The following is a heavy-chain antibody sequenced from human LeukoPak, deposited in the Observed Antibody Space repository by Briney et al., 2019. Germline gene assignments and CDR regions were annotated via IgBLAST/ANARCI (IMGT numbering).Heavy chain of an antibody. V-gene: IGHV3-74*01. CDR1: GFTFSSYW. CDR2: INSDGSST. D-gene: IGHD6-19*01. Sequence: PGGSLRLSCAASGFTFSSYWMHWVRQAPGKGLVWVSRINSDGSSTSYADSVKGRFTISRDNAKNTLYLQMNSLRAEDTAVYYCARGGLAVAGLDYWGQGTLVTVSS. J-gene: IGHJ4*02. CDR3: ARGGLAVAGLDY.